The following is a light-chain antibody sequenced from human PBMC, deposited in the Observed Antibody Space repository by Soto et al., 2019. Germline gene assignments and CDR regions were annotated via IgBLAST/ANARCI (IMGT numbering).Light chain of an antibody. CDR2: GAS. CDR3: QKCSLLSIT. CDR1: QSVSRSY. V-gene: IGKV3-20*01. J-gene: IGKJ3*01. Sequence: EIVLTQSPGTLSLSPGERATLSCRASQSVSRSYLAWYQQKPGQAPRLLIYGASNMDSDIPDRFSGNGSGTDFTLTISRLEPEDFAVYYCQKCSLLSITFGPGTRVDIK.